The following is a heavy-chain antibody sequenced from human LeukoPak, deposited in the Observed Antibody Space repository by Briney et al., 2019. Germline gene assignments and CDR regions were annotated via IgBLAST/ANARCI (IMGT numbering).Heavy chain of an antibody. CDR3: ARESSTWYEYDY. CDR1: RFTFSSYG. V-gene: IGHV3-64*01. Sequence: PGGSLRLSCAASRFTFSSYGMHWVRQAPGKGLEYVSAITSNGGSTYYANSAKDRFTISRDNSKNTLYLQMGSLRAEDMAVYYCARESSTWYEYDYWGQGTLVIVSS. CDR2: ITSNGGST. J-gene: IGHJ4*02. D-gene: IGHD6-13*01.